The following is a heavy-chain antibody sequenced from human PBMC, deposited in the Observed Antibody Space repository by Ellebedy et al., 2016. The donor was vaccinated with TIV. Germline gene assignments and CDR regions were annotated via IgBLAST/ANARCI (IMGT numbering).Heavy chain of an antibody. D-gene: IGHD6-19*01. CDR3: ARDRPGTVVAGALEY. V-gene: IGHV3-21*03. J-gene: IGHJ4*02. Sequence: GESLKISCAASGFTFSDYSFNWVRQAPGKGLEWVSSISGSRRHIYYADSVKGRFTISTDNANNSLYLQMSGLRADDTAVYYCARDRPGTVVAGALEYWGQGTLVTVSS. CDR2: ISGSRRHI. CDR1: GFTFSDYS.